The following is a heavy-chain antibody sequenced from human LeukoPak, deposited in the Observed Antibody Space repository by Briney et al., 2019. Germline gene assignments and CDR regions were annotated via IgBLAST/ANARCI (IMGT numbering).Heavy chain of an antibody. CDR2: IYYSGST. Sequence: SETLSLACTVSGGSISSGGYYWSWIRQHPGKGLEWIGYIYYSGSTYYNPSLKSRVTISVDTSKNQFSLKLSSVTAADTAVYYCARRDSSGYLDYWGQGTLVTVSP. V-gene: IGHV4-31*03. CDR1: GGSISSGGYY. J-gene: IGHJ4*02. D-gene: IGHD3-22*01. CDR3: ARRDSSGYLDY.